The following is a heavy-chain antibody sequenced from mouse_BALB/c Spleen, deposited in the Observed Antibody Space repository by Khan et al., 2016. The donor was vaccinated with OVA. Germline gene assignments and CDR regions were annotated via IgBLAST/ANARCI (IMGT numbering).Heavy chain of an antibody. CDR3: ARKNGSDFDY. D-gene: IGHD1-1*01. V-gene: IGHV1-20*02. CDR2: INPHIGET. CDR1: GYSFTGYF. J-gene: IGHJ2*01. Sequence: EVQLQESGPELVKPGASVKISCKASGYSFTGYFMNWVMQSHGKSLEWIGRINPHIGETFNNQKFKGKAILTVDESSSTVHMELRSLASEDSAVYYCARKNGSDFDYWGQGTTLTVSS.